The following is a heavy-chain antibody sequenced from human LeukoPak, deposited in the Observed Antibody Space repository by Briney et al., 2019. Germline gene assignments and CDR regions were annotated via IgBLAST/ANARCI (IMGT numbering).Heavy chain of an antibody. Sequence: GESLKISCKGSGFNFTTYWIGWVRQMPGKGLEWMGIIYPGDSDTRYSPSFQGQVAISADKSISTAYLQWSSLKASDTAMYYCARQSIAAIDYWGQGTLVTVSS. V-gene: IGHV5-51*01. CDR2: IYPGDSDT. CDR3: ARQSIAAIDY. D-gene: IGHD6-6*01. CDR1: GFNFTTYW. J-gene: IGHJ4*02.